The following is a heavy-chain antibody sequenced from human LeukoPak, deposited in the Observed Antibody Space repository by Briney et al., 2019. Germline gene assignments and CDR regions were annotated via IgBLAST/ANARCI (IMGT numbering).Heavy chain of an antibody. CDR1: GGSISGSSYY. V-gene: IGHV4-39*01. Sequence: SETLSLTCTVSGGSISGSSYYWGWICQPPGKGQEWIGSIYYSGITYYNSSLKSRVTISVDTSKNQFSLNLNSVTAADTAVYYCACYGGSEGFDPWGQGALVTVSS. CDR2: IYYSGIT. D-gene: IGHD1-26*01. J-gene: IGHJ5*02. CDR3: ACYGGSEGFDP.